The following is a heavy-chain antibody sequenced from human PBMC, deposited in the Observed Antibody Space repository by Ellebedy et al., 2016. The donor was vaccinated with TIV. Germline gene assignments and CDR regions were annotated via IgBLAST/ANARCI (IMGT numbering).Heavy chain of an antibody. CDR1: GFTLSDHY. J-gene: IGHJ4*02. CDR2: IRDKANTYRT. CDR3: ARSGSYLPFDY. Sequence: GESLKISCAASGFTLSDHYMDWVRQAPGKGLEWIGRIRDKANTYRTEYAASVKGRFTISRDDSKNSLYLQMNSLRTDDTAVYYCARSGSYLPFDYWGQGTLVTVSS. D-gene: IGHD1-26*01. V-gene: IGHV3-72*01.